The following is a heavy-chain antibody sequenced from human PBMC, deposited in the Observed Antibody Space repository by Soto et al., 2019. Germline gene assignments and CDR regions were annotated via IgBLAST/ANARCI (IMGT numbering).Heavy chain of an antibody. J-gene: IGHJ6*02. Sequence: QGQLVQSGGEVKKSGASVKVSCKASGYTFSRYGISCVRQAPGQGLEWMGWISGYNGDTNYAQKFQGRVTMTIDTSTTTAYMELRSLTSDDTAVYYCAKNGQPPYYYYGLDVWGQGTTVTVSS. D-gene: IGHD2-8*01. V-gene: IGHV1-18*01. CDR3: AKNGQPPYYYYGLDV. CDR2: ISGYNGDT. CDR1: GYTFSRYG.